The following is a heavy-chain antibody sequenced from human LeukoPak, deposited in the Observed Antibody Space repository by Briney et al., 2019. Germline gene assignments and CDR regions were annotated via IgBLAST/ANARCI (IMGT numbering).Heavy chain of an antibody. Sequence: GGSLRLSCAASGFTVSSNYMSWVRQAPGKGLEWVSVIYSGGSTYYADSVKGRFTISRDNSKNTLYLQMNSLRSEDTAVYYCARAPSSIAARTWAGDYYYYMDVWGKGTTVTVSS. V-gene: IGHV3-53*05. CDR3: ARAPSSIAARTWAGDYYYYMDV. D-gene: IGHD6-6*01. J-gene: IGHJ6*03. CDR2: IYSGGST. CDR1: GFTVSSNY.